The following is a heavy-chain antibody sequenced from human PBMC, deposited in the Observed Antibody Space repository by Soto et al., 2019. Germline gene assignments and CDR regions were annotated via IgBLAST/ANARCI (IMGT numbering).Heavy chain of an antibody. V-gene: IGHV1-18*01. D-gene: IGHD2-15*01. CDR1: GYTFTSYG. Sequence: QVQLVQSGAEVKKPGASVKVSCKASGYTFTSYGISWVRQAPGQGLEWMGWISAYNGNTNYAQKLQGRVTMTTDTSTSTAYMELRSLRSDDTAVYYCARLAVGYCSGGSCYSFDYLGQGTLVTVSS. CDR2: ISAYNGNT. CDR3: ARLAVGYCSGGSCYSFDY. J-gene: IGHJ4*02.